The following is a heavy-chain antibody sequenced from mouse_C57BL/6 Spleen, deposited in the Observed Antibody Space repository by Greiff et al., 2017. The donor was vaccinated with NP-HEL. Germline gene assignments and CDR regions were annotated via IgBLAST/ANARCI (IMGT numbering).Heavy chain of an antibody. D-gene: IGHD2-1*01. V-gene: IGHV1-26*01. CDR2: INPNNGGT. J-gene: IGHJ2*01. Sequence: EVQLQQSGPELVKPGASVKISCKASGYTFTDYYMNWVKQSHGKSLEWIGDINPNNGGTSYNQKFKGKATLTVDKSSSTAYMELRSLTSEDSAVYYCARGGIYYGYFDYWGQGTTLTVSS. CDR3: ARGGIYYGYFDY. CDR1: GYTFTDYY.